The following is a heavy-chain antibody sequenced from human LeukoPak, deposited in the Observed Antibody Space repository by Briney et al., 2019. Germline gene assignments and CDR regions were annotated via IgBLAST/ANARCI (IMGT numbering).Heavy chain of an antibody. CDR1: GFTFSSYW. D-gene: IGHD2-15*01. CDR3: ARERWWLTYYYYGMDV. CDR2: IKQDGSKK. Sequence: GGSLRLSCAASGFTFSSYWMSWVRQAPGTGLEWVANIKQDGSKKNYVDSVKGRFTISRDNAENSLYLQMSSLRSEDTAVYYCARERWWLTYYYYGMDVWGQGTTVTVSS. V-gene: IGHV3-7*03. J-gene: IGHJ6*02.